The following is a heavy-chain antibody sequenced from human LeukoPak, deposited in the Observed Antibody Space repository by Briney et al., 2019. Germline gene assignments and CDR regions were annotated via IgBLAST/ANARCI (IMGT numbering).Heavy chain of an antibody. CDR3: ARDSVIAAAGTPYYYYYMDV. CDR1: GGSISSGGYY. Sequence: PSKTLSLTCTVSGGSISSGGYYWSCIRQPPGKGLEWIGYIYHSGSAYFNPSLKSRVTISVDTSKNQFSLKLSSVTAADTAVYYCARDSVIAAAGTPYYYYYMDVWGKGTTVTVSS. V-gene: IGHV4-30-2*01. D-gene: IGHD6-13*01. J-gene: IGHJ6*03. CDR2: IYHSGSA.